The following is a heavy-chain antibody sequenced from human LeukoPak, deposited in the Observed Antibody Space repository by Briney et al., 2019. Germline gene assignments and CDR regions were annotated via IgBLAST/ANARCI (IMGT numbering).Heavy chain of an antibody. CDR2: IKRKSDGGTT. J-gene: IGHJ4*02. CDR1: GLTFSNAW. V-gene: IGHV3-15*01. CDR3: TTVLDVRPNHY. D-gene: IGHD1-14*01. Sequence: PGGALRLSCAASGLTFSNAWMSWVGQAPGKGLEWVGRIKRKSDGGTTDYAAPVKGRFTISRDDSKNTLYLQMNSLKSENTAVYYCTTVLDVRPNHYWGQGTLVTVSS.